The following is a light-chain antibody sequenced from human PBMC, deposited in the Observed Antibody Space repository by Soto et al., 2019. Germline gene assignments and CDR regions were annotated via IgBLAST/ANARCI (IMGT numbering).Light chain of an antibody. J-gene: IGKJ5*01. Sequence: VLTPSPGALSLSRRDWAXLPCWASESIGDYLAWYQQRPGQAPRLLIYAASRRAAGTPHRFSGSGSERAFTLAISGLEPADFGVYYCQQYVTSPSITFGQGTRLEIK. CDR3: QQYVTSPSIT. V-gene: IGKV3-20*01. CDR2: AAS. CDR1: ESIGDY.